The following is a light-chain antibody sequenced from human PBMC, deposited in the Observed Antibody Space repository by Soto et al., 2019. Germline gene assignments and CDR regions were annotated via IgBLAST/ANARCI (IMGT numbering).Light chain of an antibody. CDR2: EVS. Sequence: QSALTQPASVSGSPGQSITISCTGTSSDVGGYNYVSWYQQHPGKAPKLMIYEVSNRPSGVSNRFSGSKSGNTASLTISGLQAEDEADYYCTSYSRYRVLVFGGGTKVTVL. V-gene: IGLV2-14*01. CDR1: SSDVGGYNY. J-gene: IGLJ3*02. CDR3: TSYSRYRVLV.